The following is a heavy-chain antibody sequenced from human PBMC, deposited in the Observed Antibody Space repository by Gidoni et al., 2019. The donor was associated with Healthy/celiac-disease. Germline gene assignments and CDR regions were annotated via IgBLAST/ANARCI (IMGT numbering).Heavy chain of an antibody. V-gene: IGHV1-46*04. J-gene: IGHJ4*02. CDR3: ARPYAPTSSLLDY. D-gene: IGHD6-13*01. CDR1: GYTFTRYY. Sequence: QVQLVQSGAEVKKPGASVKVSCKASGYTFTRYYMHWVRQAPGQGLAWVGIINPSGGSTSYAQKLQGRVTMTRDTSPRTVSMELSSLRSEDTAVYYCARPYAPTSSLLDYWGQGTLVTVSS. CDR2: INPSGGST.